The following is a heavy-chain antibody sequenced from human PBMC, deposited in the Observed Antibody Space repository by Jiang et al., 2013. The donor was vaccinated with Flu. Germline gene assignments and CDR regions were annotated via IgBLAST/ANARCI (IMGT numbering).Heavy chain of an antibody. CDR3: ARDHGYGELNWFDP. CDR2: ISYDGSNK. V-gene: IGHV3-30*04. Sequence: VQLLESGGGVVQPGRSLRLSCAASGFTFSSYAMHWVRQAPGKGLEWVAVISYDGSNKYYADSVKGRFTISRDNSKNTLYLQMNSLRAEDTAVYYCARDHGYGELNWFDPWGQGTLVTVSS. J-gene: IGHJ5*02. D-gene: IGHD4/OR15-4a*01. CDR1: GFTFSSYA.